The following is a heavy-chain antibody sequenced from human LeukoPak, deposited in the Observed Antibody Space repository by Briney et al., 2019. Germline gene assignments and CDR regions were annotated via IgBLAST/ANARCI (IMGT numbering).Heavy chain of an antibody. J-gene: IGHJ4*02. D-gene: IGHD5-18*01. CDR3: ARAPPDLMEGLQLWYYFDY. CDR1: GGSISSYY. Sequence: SETLSLTCTVSGGSISSYYWSWIRQPPGKGLEWIGYIYYSGSANYNPSLKSRVTISVDTSKNQFSLKLSSVTAADTAVYYCARAPPDLMEGLQLWYYFDYWGQGTLVTVSS. CDR2: IYYSGSA. V-gene: IGHV4-59*01.